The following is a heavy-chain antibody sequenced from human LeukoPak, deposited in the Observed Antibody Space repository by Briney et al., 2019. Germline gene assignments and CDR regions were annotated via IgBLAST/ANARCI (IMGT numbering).Heavy chain of an antibody. CDR3: ARDINYDSFTYSYGMDV. CDR1: GFTFDDYA. CDR2: ISWNSDDI. Sequence: GGSLRLSCAASGFTFDDYAMHWVRQAPGKGLEWVSGISWNSDDIDYADSVKGRFTISRDNAKSSLYLQMNSLIAEDTALYYCARDINYDSFTYSYGMDVWGQGTTVTVSS. J-gene: IGHJ6*02. V-gene: IGHV3-9*01. D-gene: IGHD3-22*01.